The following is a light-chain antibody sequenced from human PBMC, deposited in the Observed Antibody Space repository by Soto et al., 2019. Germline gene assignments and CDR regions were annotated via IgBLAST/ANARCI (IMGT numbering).Light chain of an antibody. Sequence: IVMTKTPLSSPVTLGQPASISCRASQSVSSSYLAWYQQKPGQAPRLLIHGASTRATGVPAKVSGSGSGTEFSLTINSLQSEDFAVYYCQEYNTWPWTFGQGTKVDI. CDR2: GAS. V-gene: IGKV3-15*01. CDR3: QEYNTWPWT. J-gene: IGKJ1*01. CDR1: QSVSSSY.